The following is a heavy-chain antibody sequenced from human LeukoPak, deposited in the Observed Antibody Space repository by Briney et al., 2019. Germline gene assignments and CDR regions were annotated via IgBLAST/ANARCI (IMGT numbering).Heavy chain of an antibody. V-gene: IGHV3-30*18. CDR2: TSYDGSNK. CDR3: AKMPGDFWSAFYHYFDF. Sequence: GRSLRLSCAASGFSFGSYGMHWVRLAPGKGLEWVALTSYDGSNKYYGYSVKGRFTISRDNSKNTLYLQMNSLRAQDTAVYYCAKMPGDFWSAFYHYFDFWGQGTLVTVSS. J-gene: IGHJ4*02. D-gene: IGHD3-3*01. CDR1: GFSFGSYG.